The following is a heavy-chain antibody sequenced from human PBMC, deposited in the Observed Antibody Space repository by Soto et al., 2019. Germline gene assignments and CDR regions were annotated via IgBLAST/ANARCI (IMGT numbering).Heavy chain of an antibody. CDR3: ARDRGGSSWYPHYYYYGMDV. V-gene: IGHV3-48*02. J-gene: IGHJ6*02. CDR1: GFTFSSYS. Sequence: LRLSCAASGFTFSSYSMNWVRQAPGKGLEWVSYISSSSSTIYYADSVKGRFTISRDNAKNSLYLQMNSLRDEDTAVYYRARDRGGSSWYPHYYYYGMDVWGQGTTVTVSS. CDR2: ISSSSSTI. D-gene: IGHD6-13*01.